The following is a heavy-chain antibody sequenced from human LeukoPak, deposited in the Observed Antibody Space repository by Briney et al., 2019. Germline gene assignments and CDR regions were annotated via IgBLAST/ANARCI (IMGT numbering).Heavy chain of an antibody. Sequence: SGPALVKPTYTLTLTCTFSGFSLSTRGMCVSWIRQPPGKALEWLALIDWDDDKYYSTSLKTRLTISKDTSKNQVVLTMTNMDPVDTATYYCARISDSSSWYYFDYWGQGTLVTVSS. V-gene: IGHV2-70*01. D-gene: IGHD6-13*01. J-gene: IGHJ4*02. CDR3: ARISDSSSWYYFDY. CDR2: IDWDDDK. CDR1: GFSLSTRGMC.